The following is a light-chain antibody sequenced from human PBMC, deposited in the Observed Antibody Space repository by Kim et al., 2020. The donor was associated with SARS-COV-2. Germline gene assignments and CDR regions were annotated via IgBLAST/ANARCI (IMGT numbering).Light chain of an antibody. CDR1: SVDRS. J-gene: IGLJ2*01. CDR3: QVWDTRTVL. CDR2: RDN. Sequence: VSVGAGQTAISSCGRDSVDRSVQWYQQRPGQAPLLLMCRDNNRPSGIPDRFSGSDSGNTATLTITGAQAGDEADYYYQVWDTRTVLFGGGTQLTVL. V-gene: IGLV3-9*02.